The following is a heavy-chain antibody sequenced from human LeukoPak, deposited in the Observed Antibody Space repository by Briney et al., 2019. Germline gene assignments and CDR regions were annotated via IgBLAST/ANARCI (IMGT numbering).Heavy chain of an antibody. CDR3: ATAYYDFWSGNRW. Sequence: SVKVSCKASGGTFSSYAINWVRQAPGQGLEWMGGIIPIFGTPNYAQKFQGRVTITADKSTSTAYMELSSLRSEDTAVYYCATAYYDFWSGNRWWGQGTLVTVSS. J-gene: IGHJ4*02. CDR2: IIPIFGTP. CDR1: GGTFSSYA. V-gene: IGHV1-69*06. D-gene: IGHD3-3*01.